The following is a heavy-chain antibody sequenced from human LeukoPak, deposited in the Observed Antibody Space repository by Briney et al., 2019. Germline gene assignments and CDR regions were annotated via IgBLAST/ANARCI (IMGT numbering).Heavy chain of an antibody. CDR2: ISDSGGST. Sequence: GGSLRLSCAVSGITLSNYGMRWVRQAPGEGREWVAGISDSGGSTNYADSVKGRFTIYRDNPKTTLYLQMNSLRAEDTAVYFCARRGVVIRVILVGFRKEAFYFDSWGQGALVTVSS. V-gene: IGHV3-23*01. J-gene: IGHJ4*02. D-gene: IGHD3-22*01. CDR1: GITLSNYG. CDR3: ARRGVVIRVILVGFRKEAFYFDS.